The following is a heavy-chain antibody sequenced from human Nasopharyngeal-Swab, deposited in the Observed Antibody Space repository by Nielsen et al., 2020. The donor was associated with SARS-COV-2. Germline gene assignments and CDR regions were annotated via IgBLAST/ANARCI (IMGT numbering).Heavy chain of an antibody. J-gene: IGHJ5*02. CDR1: GYTLTELS. V-gene: IGHV1-24*01. CDR2: FDPEDGET. CDR3: ATGTSSGRANWFDP. D-gene: IGHD3-3*01. Sequence: ASVKVSCKVSGYTLTELSMHWVRQAPGKGLEWMGGFDPEDGETIYAQKFQGRVTMTEDTSTDTAYMELNSLRSEDTAVYYCATGTSSGRANWFDPWGQGTLVTVSS.